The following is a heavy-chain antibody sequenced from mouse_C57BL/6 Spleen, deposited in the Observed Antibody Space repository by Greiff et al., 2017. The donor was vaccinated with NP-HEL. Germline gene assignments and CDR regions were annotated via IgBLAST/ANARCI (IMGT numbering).Heavy chain of an antibody. D-gene: IGHD1-1*01. CDR3: ARERHGSSSYFDY. J-gene: IGHJ2*01. Sequence: VQLQQSGAELMKPGASVKLSCKATGYTFTGYWIEWVKQRPGHGLEWIGEILPGSGSTKYNEKVRGKATFTADTSSNTAYMQISSLTTEDSAIYYFARERHGSSSYFDYWGQGTTLTVSS. CDR1: GYTFTGYW. V-gene: IGHV1-9*01. CDR2: ILPGSGST.